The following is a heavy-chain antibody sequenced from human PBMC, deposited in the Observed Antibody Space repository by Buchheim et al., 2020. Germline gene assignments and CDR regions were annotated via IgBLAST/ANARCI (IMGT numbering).Heavy chain of an antibody. CDR3: ARDYGVRYCSSTSCYGY. V-gene: IGHV4-61*02. CDR2: IYTSGST. D-gene: IGHD2-2*01. Sequence: QVQLQESGPGLVKPSQTLSLTCTVSGGSISSGSYYWSWIRQPAGKGLEWIGRIYTSGSTNYNPSLKSRVTISVDTSKNQFSLKLSSVTAADTAVYYCARDYGVRYCSSTSCYGYWGQGTL. CDR1: GGSISSGSYY. J-gene: IGHJ4*02.